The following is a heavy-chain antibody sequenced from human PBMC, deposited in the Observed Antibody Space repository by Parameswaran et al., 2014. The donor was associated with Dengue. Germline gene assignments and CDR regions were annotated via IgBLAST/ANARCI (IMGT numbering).Heavy chain of an antibody. CDR2: ISCDGSNK. V-gene: IGHV3-30*18. J-gene: IGHJ4*02. CDR3: AKDIYADTAIEY. Sequence: WIRQPPGKGLEWVAVISCDGSNKYYADSVKGRFTISRDNSKNTLYLQMNSLRAEDTAVYYCAKDIYADTAIEYWGQGTLVTVSS. D-gene: IGHD5-18*01.